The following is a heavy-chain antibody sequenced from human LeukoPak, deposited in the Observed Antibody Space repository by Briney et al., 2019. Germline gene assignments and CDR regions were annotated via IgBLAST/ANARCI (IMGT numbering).Heavy chain of an antibody. V-gene: IGHV3-30*02. CDR2: IRYDGSNK. CDR3: AKSGYSYGYSFDY. CDR1: GFTFSSYG. D-gene: IGHD5-18*01. J-gene: IGHJ4*02. Sequence: PGGSLRLSCAASGFTFSSYGMHRVRQAPGKGLEWVAFIRYDGSNKYYADSVKGRFTISRDNSKNTLYLQMNSLRAEDTAVYYCAKSGYSYGYSFDYWGQGTLVTVSS.